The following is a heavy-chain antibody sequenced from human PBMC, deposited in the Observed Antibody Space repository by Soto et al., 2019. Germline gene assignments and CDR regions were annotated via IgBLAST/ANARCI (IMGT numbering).Heavy chain of an antibody. D-gene: IGHD2-2*01. V-gene: IGHV1-2*04. CDR1: GYTFTCYD. CDR3: ARSHCSSISCYVGSWDY. CDR2: INPNSGGT. Sequence: ASVKVSCKASGYTFTCYDMHWVRQAPGQGLEWMGWINPNSGGTNYAQKFQGWVTMTRDTSISTAYMELSRLRSDDTAVYYCARSHCSSISCYVGSWDYWGQGTLVTVSS. J-gene: IGHJ4*02.